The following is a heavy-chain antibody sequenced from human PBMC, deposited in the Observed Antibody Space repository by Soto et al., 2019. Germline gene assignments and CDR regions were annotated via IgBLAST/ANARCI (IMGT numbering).Heavy chain of an antibody. D-gene: IGHD2-2*01. CDR1: GGSIGSYY. J-gene: IGHJ6*03. CDR3: ARLEYCSSTSCPGVDYYYYMDV. Sequence: SETLSLTCTVSGGSIGSYYWSWIRQPPGKGLEWIGYIYYSGSTNYNPSLKSRVTISVDTSKNQFSLKLSSVTAADTAVYYCARLEYCSSTSCPGVDYYYYMDVWGKGTTVTVSS. V-gene: IGHV4-59*08. CDR2: IYYSGST.